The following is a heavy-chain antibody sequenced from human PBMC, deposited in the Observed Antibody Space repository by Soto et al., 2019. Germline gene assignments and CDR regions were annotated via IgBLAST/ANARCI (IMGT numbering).Heavy chain of an antibody. D-gene: IGHD2-21*02. J-gene: IGHJ5*02. CDR3: VRTAREGAVAPHWFDR. V-gene: IGHV4-30-4*01. CDR2: VYYTGGT. CDR1: GASIRSTDYY. Sequence: SETLSLTCTVSGASIRSTDYYWSWIRQAPGKCLEWIGYVYYTGGTYYNPSLMSRLTISVDTSKNQFSLKLTSVTAAETAVYYCVRTAREGAVAPHWFDRWGQGAQVTVSS.